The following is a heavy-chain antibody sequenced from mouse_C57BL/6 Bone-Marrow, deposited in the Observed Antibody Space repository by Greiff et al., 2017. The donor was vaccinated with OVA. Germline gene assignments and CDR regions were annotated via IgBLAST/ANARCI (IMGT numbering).Heavy chain of an antibody. CDR3: ARGPARWLLSYFDY. CDR2: IYPGNGDT. Sequence: QVQLKESGAELVRPGASVKMSCKASGYTFTSYNMHWVKQTPRQGLEWIGAIYPGNGDTSYKQKFKGKATLTVDKSSSTAYMQLSSLTSEDSAVYCCARGPARWLLSYFDYWGQGTTLTVSS. V-gene: IGHV1-12*01. J-gene: IGHJ2*01. CDR1: GYTFTSYN. D-gene: IGHD2-3*01.